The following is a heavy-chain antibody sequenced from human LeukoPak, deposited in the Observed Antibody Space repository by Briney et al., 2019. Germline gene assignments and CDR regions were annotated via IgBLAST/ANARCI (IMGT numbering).Heavy chain of an antibody. D-gene: IGHD1-26*01. V-gene: IGHV1-2*02. CDR2: INPNSGGT. Sequence: ASVTVSCKASGYTFTGYYMHWLRQAPGQGLAWKGWINPNSGGTNYARKLQGRVTMTRDTSISTAYMELSRLRSDDTAVYYCARSVVGATWVDYWGQGTLVTVSS. CDR3: ARSVVGATWVDY. CDR1: GYTFTGYY. J-gene: IGHJ4*02.